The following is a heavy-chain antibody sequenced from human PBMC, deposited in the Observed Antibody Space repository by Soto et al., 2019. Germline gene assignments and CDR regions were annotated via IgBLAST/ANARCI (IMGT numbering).Heavy chain of an antibody. D-gene: IGHD2-2*01. CDR1: GYTFTSYG. CDR3: ARDSLQDIVVVPAAMRWFDP. Sequence: ASVKVSCKASGYTFTSYGISWVRQAPGQGLEWMGWISAYNGNTNYAQKLQGRVTMTTDTSTSTGYMELRSLRSDDPAVYYCARDSLQDIVVVPAAMRWFDPWGQGTLVTVSS. J-gene: IGHJ5*02. CDR2: ISAYNGNT. V-gene: IGHV1-18*01.